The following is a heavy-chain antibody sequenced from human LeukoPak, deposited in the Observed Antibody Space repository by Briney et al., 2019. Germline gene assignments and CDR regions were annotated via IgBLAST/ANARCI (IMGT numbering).Heavy chain of an antibody. Sequence: PGGSLRLSCAASGFTFSDYTMNWVRQAPGKGLEWVSSISPSGSYIYYADSVKGRFTISRDNAKNSLYLQMNSLRAEDTAVYYCARVEWELRTNDYWGQGTLVTVSS. CDR1: GFTFSDYT. D-gene: IGHD1-26*01. CDR2: ISPSGSYI. CDR3: ARVEWELRTNDY. J-gene: IGHJ4*02. V-gene: IGHV3-21*01.